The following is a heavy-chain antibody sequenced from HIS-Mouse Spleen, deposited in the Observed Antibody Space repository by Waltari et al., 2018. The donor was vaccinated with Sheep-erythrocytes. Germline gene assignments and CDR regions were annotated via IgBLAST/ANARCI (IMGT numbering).Heavy chain of an antibody. CDR1: GYTFTGYY. Sequence: QVQLVQSGAEVKKPGASVKVSCKASGYTFTGYYMHWVGQAPGQGLEWMGWINPNSGGTNYAQKFQGRVTMTRDTSISIAYMELSRLRSDDTAVYYCARGYCSSTSCYGYFQHWGQGTLVTVSS. V-gene: IGHV1-2*02. CDR2: INPNSGGT. CDR3: ARGYCSSTSCYGYFQH. J-gene: IGHJ1*01. D-gene: IGHD2-2*01.